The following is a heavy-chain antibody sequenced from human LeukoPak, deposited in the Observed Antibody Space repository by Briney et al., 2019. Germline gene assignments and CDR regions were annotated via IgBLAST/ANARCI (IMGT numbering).Heavy chain of an antibody. CDR2: IYTSGST. V-gene: IGHV4-4*09. CDR1: GGSISSYY. D-gene: IGHD6-19*01. Sequence: SETLSLTCTVSGGSISSYYWSWIRQPPGKGLEWIGYIYTSGSTNYNPSLKSRVTISVDTSKNQFSLKLSSVTAADTAVYYCARQSSGWSVAGRRGNYYYYMDVWGKGTTVTVSS. CDR3: ARQSSGWSVAGRRGNYYYYMDV. J-gene: IGHJ6*03.